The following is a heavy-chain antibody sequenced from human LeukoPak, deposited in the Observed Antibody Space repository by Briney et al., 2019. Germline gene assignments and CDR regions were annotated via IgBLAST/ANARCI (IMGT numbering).Heavy chain of an antibody. CDR3: AKDRGHEGFFGVVITDPYYYYYMDV. Sequence: GGSLRLSWAPSGFTFDVLATHWVRQAPGRAREGVPGFSWNGGSIGYASSVKGRFTISRDNGKNSLYLQMNSLRAEDTALYYCAKDRGHEGFFGVVITDPYYYYYMDVWGKGTTVTVSS. D-gene: IGHD3-3*01. CDR1: GFTFDVLA. V-gene: IGHV3-9*01. CDR2: FSWNGGSI. J-gene: IGHJ6*03.